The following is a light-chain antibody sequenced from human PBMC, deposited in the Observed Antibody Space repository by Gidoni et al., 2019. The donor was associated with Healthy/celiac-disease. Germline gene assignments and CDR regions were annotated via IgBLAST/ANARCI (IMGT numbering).Light chain of an antibody. Sequence: DIQMTPSPSSLSASVGDRVTITCRASQSISSYLNWYQQKPGKAPKLLIYAASSLQSGVPSRFSGSGSGTDFTLTISSLQPEDFATDYCQQSYSTPGPLTCXGXTKVEIK. V-gene: IGKV1-39*01. J-gene: IGKJ4*01. CDR2: AAS. CDR1: QSISSY. CDR3: QQSYSTPGPLT.